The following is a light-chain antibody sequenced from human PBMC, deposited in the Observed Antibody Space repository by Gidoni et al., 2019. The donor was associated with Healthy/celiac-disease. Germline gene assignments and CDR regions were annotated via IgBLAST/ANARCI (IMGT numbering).Light chain of an antibody. CDR3: QKYNSALLT. CDR1: QGISNY. CDR2: AAS. J-gene: IGKJ3*01. Sequence: DIQMTHSPSSLSASVGDRVTITCRASQGISNYLAWYQQKPGKVPKLLIYAASTLQSGVPSRFSGSGSGTDFTLTISSLQPEDVATYYCQKYNSALLTFXPXTKVDIK. V-gene: IGKV1-27*01.